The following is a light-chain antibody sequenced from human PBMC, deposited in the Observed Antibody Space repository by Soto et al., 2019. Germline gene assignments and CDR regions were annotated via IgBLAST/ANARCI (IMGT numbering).Light chain of an antibody. Sequence: EIVVTQSPGTLSLSPGERATLSCRASQSISTTYLAWYQQRPGQAPRLLIYGTSSRATGIPDRFSGSGSATDFTLTINGLEPEDFAVYYCQQYGSSPYTFGQGTKLEIK. CDR3: QQYGSSPYT. V-gene: IGKV3-20*01. J-gene: IGKJ2*01. CDR2: GTS. CDR1: QSISTTY.